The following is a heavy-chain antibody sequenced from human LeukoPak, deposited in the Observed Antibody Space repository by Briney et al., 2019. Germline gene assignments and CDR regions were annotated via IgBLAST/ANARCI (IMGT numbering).Heavy chain of an antibody. CDR2: TYYRSKWYT. CDR3: ARVRDDYNYYFDY. D-gene: IGHD5-24*01. V-gene: IGHV6-1*01. J-gene: IGHJ4*02. Sequence: SQALSLTCAISGDSVSSNIPAWNWIRQSPSRGLEWLGRTYYRSKWYTEYALSVKSRITISPDTSKNHFSLQLNSVTPEDTAVYYCARVRDDYNYYFDYWGQGTLVTVSS. CDR1: GDSVSSNIPA.